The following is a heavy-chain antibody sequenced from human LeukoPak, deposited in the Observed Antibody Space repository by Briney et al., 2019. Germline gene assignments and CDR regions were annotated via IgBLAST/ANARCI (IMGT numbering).Heavy chain of an antibody. V-gene: IGHV3-30*02. CDR3: AKMCYGSGSFYYCMDV. CDR1: GFTFSSHG. D-gene: IGHD3-10*01. Sequence: GGSLRLSCAASGFTFSSHGMRWVRQAPGKGLEWVALIRYDASNKYYADSVKGRFTISRDNSKNTLYLQMNSLRGEDTAVYYCAKMCYGSGSFYYCMDVWGKGTTVTVSS. CDR2: IRYDASNK. J-gene: IGHJ6*03.